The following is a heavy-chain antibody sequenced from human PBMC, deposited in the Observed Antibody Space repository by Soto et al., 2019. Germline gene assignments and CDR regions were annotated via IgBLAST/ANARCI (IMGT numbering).Heavy chain of an antibody. CDR2: ISAHNGDT. CDR1: GYRFNSYG. CDR3: AIGYYGMDV. Sequence: ASVKVSCKASGYRFNSYGISWLRQAPGQGLEWMGWISAHNGDTKYAEKFQGRVTMTTDTSTSTAYMEISGLRSDDTAVYYCAIGYYGMDVWGQGTTVTVSS. J-gene: IGHJ6*02. V-gene: IGHV1-18*01.